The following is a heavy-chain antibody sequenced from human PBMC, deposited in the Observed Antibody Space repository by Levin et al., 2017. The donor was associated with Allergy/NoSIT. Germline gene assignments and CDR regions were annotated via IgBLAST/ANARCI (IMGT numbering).Heavy chain of an antibody. Sequence: LSLTCAASGFTFSNAWMSWVRQAPGKGLEWVGRIKSKTDGGTTDYAAPVKGRFTISRDDSKNTLYLQMNSLKTEDTAVYYCTTAPRYGSGSYYFWGQGTLVTVSS. CDR3: TTAPRYGSGSYYF. V-gene: IGHV3-15*01. J-gene: IGHJ4*02. CDR1: GFTFSNAW. D-gene: IGHD3-10*01. CDR2: IKSKTDGGTT.